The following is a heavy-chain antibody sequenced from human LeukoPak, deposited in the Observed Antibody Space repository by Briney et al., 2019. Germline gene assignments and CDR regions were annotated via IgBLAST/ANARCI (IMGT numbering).Heavy chain of an antibody. V-gene: IGHV4-39*07. D-gene: IGHD3-22*01. Sequence: SETLSLTCTVSGGSISSSSYYWGWIRQPPGKGLEWIGEINHSGSTNYNPSLKSRVTISVDTSKNQFSLKLSSVTAADTAVYYCAGTYYYDSSGYQLHDYWGQGTLVTVSS. J-gene: IGHJ4*02. CDR1: GGSISSSSYY. CDR2: INHSGST. CDR3: AGTYYYDSSGYQLHDY.